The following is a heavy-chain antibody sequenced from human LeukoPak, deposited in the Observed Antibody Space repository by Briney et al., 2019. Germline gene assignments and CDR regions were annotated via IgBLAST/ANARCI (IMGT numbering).Heavy chain of an antibody. CDR2: IWYDESKK. CDR3: ARKRGSGNYYFYGMDI. D-gene: IGHD5-24*01. J-gene: IGHJ6*02. V-gene: IGHV3-33*01. CDR1: GFTFSDYG. Sequence: GGSLRLSCVASGFTFSDYGIHWVRQAPGRGLEWVSVIWYDESKKFYADSVKGRFTISRNNSKNTLFLEMNSLRVEDTAMYYCARKRGSGNYYFYGMDIWGQGTTVTVSS.